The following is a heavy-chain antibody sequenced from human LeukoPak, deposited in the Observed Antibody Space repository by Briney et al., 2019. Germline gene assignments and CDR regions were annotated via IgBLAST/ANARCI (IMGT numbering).Heavy chain of an antibody. D-gene: IGHD3-10*01. CDR2: ISSSTSYI. J-gene: IGHJ4*02. V-gene: IGHV3-21*01. Sequence: GGSLRLSCAASGFTFSSYSMNWVRQAPGKGLEWVSSISSSTSYIYYADSVKGRFTISRDSAKNSLYLQMNSLRAEDTAMYYCARVSDYYGSGNYQKQFDYWGQGTLVTVSS. CDR1: GFTFSSYS. CDR3: ARVSDYYGSGNYQKQFDY.